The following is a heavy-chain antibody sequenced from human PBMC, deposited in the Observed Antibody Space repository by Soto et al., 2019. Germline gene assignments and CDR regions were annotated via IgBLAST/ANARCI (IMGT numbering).Heavy chain of an antibody. J-gene: IGHJ4*02. V-gene: IGHV3-21*04. Sequence: GGSLRLSCEASGFAIRSNAIHWVRQAPGKGLEWISFICSDGSYKYYADSVKGRFTISRDNDKKSLYLQMDSLRGDDTAVYYCARLGVASHHFDHWGQGTLVTVSS. D-gene: IGHD2-15*01. CDR2: ICSDGSYK. CDR3: ARLGVASHHFDH. CDR1: GFAIRSNA.